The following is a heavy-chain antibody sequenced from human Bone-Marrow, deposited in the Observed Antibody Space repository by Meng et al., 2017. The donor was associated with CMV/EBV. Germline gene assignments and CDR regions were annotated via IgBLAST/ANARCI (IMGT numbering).Heavy chain of an antibody. CDR3: ARGWLQFDY. J-gene: IGHJ4*02. D-gene: IGHD5-24*01. Sequence: GESLKISCAASGFTFSNYAMNWVRQAPGKGLEWISYISSSNISIYYADSVRGRFTISRDNAKNSLFLQMNSLRADDTALYFCARGWLQFDYWGQGALVPSPQ. V-gene: IGHV3-48*01. CDR1: GFTFSNYA. CDR2: ISSSNISI.